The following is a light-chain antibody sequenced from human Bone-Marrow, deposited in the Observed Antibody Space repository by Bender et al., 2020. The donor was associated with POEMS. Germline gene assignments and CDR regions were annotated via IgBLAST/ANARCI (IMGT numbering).Light chain of an antibody. V-gene: IGLV1-50*01. J-gene: IGLJ3*02. CDR2: ADT. Sequence: QSVLTQPPSVSGAPGQTVTISCTGNRSNIGAGYDVHWYQQLPGTAPKLLIYADTHRPSGVPGRFSASKSATSACLAITGLQSDDEAIYFCVAWDASLNGWVFGGGTKLTVL. CDR1: RSNIGAGYD. CDR3: VAWDASLNGWV.